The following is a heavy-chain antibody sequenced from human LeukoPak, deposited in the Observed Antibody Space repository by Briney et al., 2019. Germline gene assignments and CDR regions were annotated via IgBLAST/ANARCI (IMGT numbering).Heavy chain of an antibody. D-gene: IGHD3-22*01. CDR2: ISYDGSNK. CDR3: AKKIYYDSSGYYFRDDAFDI. Sequence: GGSLRLSCAASGFTFSSYGMHWVRQAPGKGLEWVAVISYDGSNKYYADSVKGRFTISRDNSKNTLYLEMNSLRAEDTAVYYCAKKIYYDSSGYYFRDDAFDIWGQGTMVTVSS. V-gene: IGHV3-30*18. CDR1: GFTFSSYG. J-gene: IGHJ3*02.